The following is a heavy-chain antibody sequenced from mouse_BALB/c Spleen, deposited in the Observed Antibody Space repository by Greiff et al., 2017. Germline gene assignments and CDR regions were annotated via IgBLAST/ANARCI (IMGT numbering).Heavy chain of an antibody. J-gene: IGHJ4*01. CDR2: ILPGSGST. V-gene: IGHV1-9*01. CDR3: ARYYCSSLYYDAMDY. CDR1: GYTFSSYW. Sequence: VQLLQSGAELMQPGASVKISCKATGYTFSSYWIEWVKQRPGHGLEWIVEILPGSGSTNYNEKFKGKATFTADTSSNTTYMQLSSLTSEDSAVYYCARYYCSSLYYDAMDYWGQGTSVTVSS. D-gene: IGHD1-1*01.